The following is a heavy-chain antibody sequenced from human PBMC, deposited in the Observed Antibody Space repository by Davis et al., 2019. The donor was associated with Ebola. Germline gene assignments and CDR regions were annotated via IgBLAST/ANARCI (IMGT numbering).Heavy chain of an antibody. J-gene: IGHJ4*02. CDR2: IRYSGST. CDR3: GRRMHCTTISCYPK. D-gene: IGHD2-2*01. CDR1: GGSLTGHY. V-gene: IGHV4-59*08. Sequence: SEILSLTCNVSGGSLTGHYWAWIRQPPGKGLEFIGYIRYSGSTNYNPSLEGRVTMSVDTSRNQFSLKLRSVTAADTAVYYCGRRMHCTTISCYPKWGQGTLVTVSS.